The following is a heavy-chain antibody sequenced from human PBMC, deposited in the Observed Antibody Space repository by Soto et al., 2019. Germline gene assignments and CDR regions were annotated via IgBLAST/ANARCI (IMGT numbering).Heavy chain of an antibody. CDR1: GFTFSSYA. D-gene: IGHD5-18*01. CDR3: AKDPRKDTVMVNWFDP. J-gene: IGHJ5*02. CDR2: ISYDGSNK. V-gene: IGHV3-30-3*01. Sequence: PGGSLRLSCAASGFTFSSYAMHWVRQAPGKGLEWVAVISYDGSNKYYADSVKGRFTISRDNSKNTLYLQMNSLRAEDTAVYYCAKDPRKDTVMVNWFDPWGQGTLVTVSS.